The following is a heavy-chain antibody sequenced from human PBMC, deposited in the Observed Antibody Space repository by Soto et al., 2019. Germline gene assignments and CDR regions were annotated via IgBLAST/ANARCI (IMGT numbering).Heavy chain of an antibody. CDR1: GFTLSRYA. J-gene: IGHJ4*02. CDR2: ITVYNGIT. V-gene: IGHV1-18*04. CDR3: ARGVGAFDY. D-gene: IGHD1-26*01. Sequence: GQSEVEVKGPGASVKVSCKASGFTLSRYAISWVRPAPGQGLEWMGSITVYNGITNYAQNLQGRVTLTTDTSTSTAHMELRSLKSDDTAVYYCARGVGAFDYWGQGTLVTVSS.